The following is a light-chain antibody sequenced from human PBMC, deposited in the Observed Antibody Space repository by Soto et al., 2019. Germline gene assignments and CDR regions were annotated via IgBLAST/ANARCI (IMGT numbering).Light chain of an antibody. V-gene: IGKV1-39*01. CDR3: QQSYNAPFN. CDR2: AAS. CDR1: QTIDRY. Sequence: IQRTQSPSSLSASIGDTVTITFRASQTIDRYLNWFQQKSGQAPKLLMNAASTLRSGVPSRFSASGSGTDFTLTISSLQPEDYATYYCQQSYNAPFNFGPGTKVDIK. J-gene: IGKJ3*01.